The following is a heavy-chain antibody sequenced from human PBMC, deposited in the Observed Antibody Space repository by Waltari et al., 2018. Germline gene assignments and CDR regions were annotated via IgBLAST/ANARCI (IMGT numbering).Heavy chain of an antibody. D-gene: IGHD3-16*01. CDR1: GGSISSSSYY. CDR3: ARGGAGSYGY. CDR2: IYYSGST. J-gene: IGHJ4*02. Sequence: QLQLQESGPGLVKPSETLSLTCTVSGGSISSSSYYWGWIRQPPGQGLAWIGSIYYSGSTYSNPSLKSRVTISVDTSKNQFSLKLSSVTAADTAVYYCARGGAGSYGYWGQGTLVTVSS. V-gene: IGHV4-39*07.